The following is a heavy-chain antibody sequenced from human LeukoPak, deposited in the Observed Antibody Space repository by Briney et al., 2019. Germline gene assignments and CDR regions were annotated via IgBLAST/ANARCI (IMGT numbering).Heavy chain of an antibody. CDR1: GFTFTDYG. Sequence: GVTLRLSCAASGFTFTDYGMHWVCQAPGKGLEWVSFIRDDGSKGYYLDSVKRRFTISTDTSQKTLYLQINSSVAEDAAIYYCATDSHHYCRTWYFFDYWGEGTLVPVS. J-gene: IGHJ4*02. V-gene: IGHV3-30*02. CDR2: IRDDGSKG. D-gene: IGHD6-13*01. CDR3: ATDSHHYCRTWYFFDY.